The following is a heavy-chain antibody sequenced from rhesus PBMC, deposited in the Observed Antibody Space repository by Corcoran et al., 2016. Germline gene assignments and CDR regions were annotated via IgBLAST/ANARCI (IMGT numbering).Heavy chain of an antibody. CDR3: ASVVAAAGPDY. J-gene: IGHJ4*01. Sequence: QVQLQESGPAVVKPSETLSRTCAVSGGSISSSNWWSWIRQSPGKGLKWIGGIYGSGGSTEYNPSLKRRVTISKDTSKNQFSLKLSSVTAADTAVYYCASVVAAAGPDYWGQGVLVTVSS. CDR2: IYGSGGST. V-gene: IGHV4-93*01. CDR1: GGSISSSNW. D-gene: IGHD6-25*01.